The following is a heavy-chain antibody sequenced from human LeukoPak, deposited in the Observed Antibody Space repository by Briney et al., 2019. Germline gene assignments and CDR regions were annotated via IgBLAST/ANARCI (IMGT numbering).Heavy chain of an antibody. CDR1: GYIFSGYY. CDR2: INPSSGGT. Sequence: ASVKVSCKTSGYIFSGYYMHWVRQAPGQELEWMGCINPSSGGTNYTQKFQGRVTMTRDTSISTAYMELSRLRSDDTAVYYCARGARMYYYDSSGYNDYWGQGTLVTVSS. J-gene: IGHJ4*02. D-gene: IGHD3-22*01. CDR3: ARGARMYYYDSSGYNDY. V-gene: IGHV1-2*02.